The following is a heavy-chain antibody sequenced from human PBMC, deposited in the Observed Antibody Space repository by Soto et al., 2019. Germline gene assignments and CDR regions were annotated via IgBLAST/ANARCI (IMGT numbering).Heavy chain of an antibody. CDR1: GGSIGGRDYC. J-gene: IGHJ4*02. D-gene: IGHD1-26*01. Sequence: VSGGSIGGRDYCCSLIGQPPGKGLEWIAYIHYSGSTYYNPSLKSRVTISVDTSKNQFSLKLSSVTAADTAVYYCARSRYSGSYFFDYWGQGILVTVSS. CDR2: IHYSGST. V-gene: IGHV4-30-4*01. CDR3: ARSRYSGSYFFDY.